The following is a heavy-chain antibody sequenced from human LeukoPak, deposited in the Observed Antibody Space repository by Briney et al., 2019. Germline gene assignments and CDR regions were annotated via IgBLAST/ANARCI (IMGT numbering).Heavy chain of an antibody. CDR1: RGSFSGYC. V-gene: IGHV4-34*01. Sequence: AETLSLTCAAYRGSFSGYCWSWIRQPPGKGLEWIWEINHSGSTNYNPSLKSRVPISVATSKNQFPLKRNSVTAEDTAVYYCTRGLSRTPPGGYWGQGPLVPVST. CDR2: INHSGST. J-gene: IGHJ1*01. D-gene: IGHD2-2*01. CDR3: TRGLSRTPPGGY.